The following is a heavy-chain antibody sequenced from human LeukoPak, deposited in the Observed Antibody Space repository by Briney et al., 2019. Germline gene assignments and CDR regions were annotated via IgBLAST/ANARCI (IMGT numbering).Heavy chain of an antibody. J-gene: IGHJ4*02. D-gene: IGHD2-8*01. V-gene: IGHV1-2*02. CDR1: GYTFTVYY. CDR3: ARSAPYGTYPRYAKGIAPEDY. CDR2: INPNSGGT. Sequence: VASVTVSCEASGYTFTVYYMHWVRQAPGQGLEWMGWINPNSGGTNYAQKFQGRVTMTRDTSISTAYMELSRLRSDDTAVYYCARSAPYGTYPRYAKGIAPEDYWGQGTLVTVSS.